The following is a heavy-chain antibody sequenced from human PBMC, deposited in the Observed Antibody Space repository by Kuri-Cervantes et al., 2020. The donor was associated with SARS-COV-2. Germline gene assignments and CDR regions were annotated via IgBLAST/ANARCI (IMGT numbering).Heavy chain of an antibody. V-gene: IGHV3-30-3*01. Sequence: GGSLRLSCAASGFTFSSYAMHWVRQAPGKGLEWVAVISYDGSNKYYADSVKGRFTISRDNSKNTLYLQMNSLRAEDTAVYYCAREGVVAASPDAFDIWGQGTMVTDSS. CDR1: GFTFSSYA. CDR3: AREGVVAASPDAFDI. CDR2: ISYDGSNK. D-gene: IGHD2-15*01. J-gene: IGHJ3*02.